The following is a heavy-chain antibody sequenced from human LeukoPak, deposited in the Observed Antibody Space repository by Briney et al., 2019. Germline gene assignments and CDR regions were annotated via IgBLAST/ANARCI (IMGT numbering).Heavy chain of an antibody. V-gene: IGHV3-23*01. CDR2: VSRSGVST. CDR3: AKYHSCSFTSCDRDFDY. CDR1: GFTFTSYA. J-gene: IGHJ4*02. D-gene: IGHD2-2*01. Sequence: GGSPRLSCAASGFTFTSYAMSWVRQPPGKGLEWVSTVSRSGVSTYYADSVKGRFTLSRDNSKSTLDLQMSSLRAVDTAIYYCAKYHSCSFTSCDRDFDYWGQGILVTVSS.